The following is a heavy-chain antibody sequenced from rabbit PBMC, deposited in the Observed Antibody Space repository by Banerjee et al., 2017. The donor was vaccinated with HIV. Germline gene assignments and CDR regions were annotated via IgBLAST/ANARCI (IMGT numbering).Heavy chain of an antibody. V-gene: IGHV1S45*01. D-gene: IGHD1-1*01. CDR2: IAAGGSGST. J-gene: IGHJ4*01. Sequence: QEQLEESGGDLVKPEGSLTLTCTVSGFSFSSSYWICWVRQAPGKGLEWIGCIAAGGSGSTWFASWAKGRFTISKTSSTTVTLQMTSLTAADTATYFCARFLYTENNYSNLWGPGTLVTVS. CDR3: ARFLYTENNYSNL. CDR1: GFSFSSSYW.